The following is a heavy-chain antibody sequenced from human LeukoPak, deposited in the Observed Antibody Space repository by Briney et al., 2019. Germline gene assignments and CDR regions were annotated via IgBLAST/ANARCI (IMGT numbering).Heavy chain of an antibody. CDR2: ISSSSSYI. CDR3: ARDSQLELEYGAFDI. V-gene: IGHV3-21*01. J-gene: IGHJ3*02. D-gene: IGHD1-7*01. CDR1: GFTFSSYS. Sequence: GGSLRLSCAASGFTFSSYSMNWVRQAPGKGLEWVSSISSSSSYIYYADSVKGRFTISRDNAKNSLYLQMNSLRAEDTAVYYCARDSQLELEYGAFDIWGQGTMVTVSS.